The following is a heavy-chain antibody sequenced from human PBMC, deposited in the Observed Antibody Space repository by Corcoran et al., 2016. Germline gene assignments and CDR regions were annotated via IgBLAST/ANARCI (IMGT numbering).Heavy chain of an antibody. CDR2: INHSGST. V-gene: IGHV4-34*01. J-gene: IGHJ4*02. CDR1: GGSFSGYY. Sequence: QVQLQQWGAGLLKPSETLSLTCAVYGGSFSGYYWSWIRQPPGKGLEWIGEINHSGSTNYNPSLKSRVTISVDTSKNQFSLKLSSVTAADTAVYYCARDRPFDYWGQGTLVTVSS. CDR3: ARDRPFDY.